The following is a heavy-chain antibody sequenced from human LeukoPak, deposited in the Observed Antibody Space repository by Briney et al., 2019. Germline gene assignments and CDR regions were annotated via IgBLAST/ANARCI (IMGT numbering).Heavy chain of an antibody. D-gene: IGHD3-9*01. J-gene: IGHJ4*02. V-gene: IGHV1-2*02. CDR2: INPNSGGT. Sequence: ASVKVSCQSSGYVFTGYYMHWVRQAPGQGLEWMGWINPNSGGTNYAQKFQGRVTMTRDTSVSTAYMELSRLRSDDTAVYYCARSSRYDIWTGYPYWGQGTLVTVSP. CDR3: ARSSRYDIWTGYPY. CDR1: GYVFTGYY.